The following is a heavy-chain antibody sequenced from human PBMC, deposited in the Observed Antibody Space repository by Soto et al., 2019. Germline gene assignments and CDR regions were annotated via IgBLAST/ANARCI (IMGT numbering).Heavy chain of an antibody. J-gene: IGHJ3*02. Sequence: GESLKISCNGSGYSFTSYWIGWVRQMPGKGLEWMGIIYPGDSDTRYSPSFQGQVTISADTSMSTAYLPWSSLKASDTAMSYCARYYYDSSGYLDAFDIWGQGTMVTVSS. D-gene: IGHD3-22*01. V-gene: IGHV5-51*01. CDR1: GYSFTSYW. CDR3: ARYYYDSSGYLDAFDI. CDR2: IYPGDSDT.